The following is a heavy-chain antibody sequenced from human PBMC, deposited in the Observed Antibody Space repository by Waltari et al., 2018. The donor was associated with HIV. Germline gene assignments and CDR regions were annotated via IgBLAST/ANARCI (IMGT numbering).Heavy chain of an antibody. D-gene: IGHD3-3*01. Sequence: QIPLVQSGAEVAKPGASVKVSCTASGYTFNTFGMSWVRQAPGQGLEWMGWISPYSDKPSYGQGFRGRLTMTSDTSTSTAYMELRSLTYDDTAMYYCARSDPVLTPLTAELDHWGQGTLVTVSS. J-gene: IGHJ4*02. CDR3: ARSDPVLTPLTAELDH. CDR1: GYTFNTFG. V-gene: IGHV1-18*01. CDR2: ISPYSDKP.